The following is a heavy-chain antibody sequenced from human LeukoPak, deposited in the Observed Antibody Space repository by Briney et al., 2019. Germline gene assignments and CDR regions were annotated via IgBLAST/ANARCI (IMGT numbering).Heavy chain of an antibody. Sequence: ASVKVSCKASGYTFSGYNLHWVRQAPGQGLEWVGRIFSHSGGTNYAQKFQGRVTMARDTSASTAYMELSRLTSDDTAVYYCARGDNYGHDYWGQGTLVTVSS. V-gene: IGHV1-2*06. D-gene: IGHD5-18*01. J-gene: IGHJ4*02. CDR1: GYTFSGYN. CDR3: ARGDNYGHDY. CDR2: IFSHSGGT.